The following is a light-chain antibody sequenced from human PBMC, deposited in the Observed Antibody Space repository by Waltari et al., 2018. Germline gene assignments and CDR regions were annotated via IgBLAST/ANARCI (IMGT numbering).Light chain of an antibody. V-gene: IGLV2-23*02. CDR1: SNDIGSYNR. CDR3: CSYRGGHSWV. J-gene: IGLJ3*02. CDR2: GVN. Sequence: QSALTLPASVSGSPGQSISISCTGTSNDIGSYNRVSWYQHHPGKAPKLLIYGVNKRPSVVSGRCSGAKSGNTASLTISGLQAEDEGDYYCCSYRGGHSWVFGGGAKLTVL.